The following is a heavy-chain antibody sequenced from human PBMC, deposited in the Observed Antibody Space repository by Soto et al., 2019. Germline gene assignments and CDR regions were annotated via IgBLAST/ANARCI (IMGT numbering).Heavy chain of an antibody. CDR1: GASISNYF. CDR3: ARESVGERPLDY. CDR2: INPRGIT. V-gene: IGHV4-4*07. Sequence: SETLSLTCTVSGASISNYFWTWIRQPAGKGLEWIGRINPRGITNYNPSLKSRVTMSVDTSKNQFSLNLTSVTAADTAVYYCARESVGERPLDYWGQGTLVTVSS. D-gene: IGHD3-16*01. J-gene: IGHJ4*02.